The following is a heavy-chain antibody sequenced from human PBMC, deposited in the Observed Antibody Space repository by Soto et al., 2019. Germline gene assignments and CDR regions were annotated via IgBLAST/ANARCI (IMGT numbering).Heavy chain of an antibody. CDR3: ARMNADSGSHYYAMDV. J-gene: IGHJ6*02. D-gene: IGHD4-17*01. CDR1: GFSLSNGRMG. CDR2: FFSDAER. V-gene: IGHV2-26*03. Sequence: QVTLKESGPVLVKPTETLTLTCTISGFSLSNGRMGVSWIRQPPGMALEWLAHFFSDAERSYSTSMQSRLTMYQDTYGTQVFLTMTNMEPQDTGTYFCARMNADSGSHYYAMDVWGPGTPVTVSS.